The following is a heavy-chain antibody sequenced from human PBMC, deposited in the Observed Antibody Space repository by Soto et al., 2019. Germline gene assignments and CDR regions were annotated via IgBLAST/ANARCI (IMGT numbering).Heavy chain of an antibody. D-gene: IGHD4-4*01. CDR3: ARGPSTDWFDP. CDR1: GGSISSGGYS. Sequence: PSETLSLTYAVSGGSISSGGYSWSWIRQPPGKGLEWIGYIYHSGSTYYNPSLKSRVTISVDRSKNQFSLKLSSVTAADTAVYYCARGPSTDWFDPWGQGTLVTVA. V-gene: IGHV4-30-2*01. J-gene: IGHJ5*02. CDR2: IYHSGST.